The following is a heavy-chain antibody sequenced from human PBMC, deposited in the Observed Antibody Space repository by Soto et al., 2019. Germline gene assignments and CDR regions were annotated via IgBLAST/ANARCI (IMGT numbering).Heavy chain of an antibody. D-gene: IGHD1-1*01. V-gene: IGHV3-30-3*01. CDR3: ARDRLRYNWNDFPYYYYGMDV. CDR2: ISYDGSNK. Sequence: QVQLVESGGGVVQPGRSLRLSCAASGFTFSSYAMHWVRQAPGKGLEWVAVISYDGSNKYYADSVKGRFTISRDSSKNTLYLQMNSLRAEDTAVYYCARDRLRYNWNDFPYYYYGMDVWGPRDHGHRLL. J-gene: IGHJ6*01. CDR1: GFTFSSYA.